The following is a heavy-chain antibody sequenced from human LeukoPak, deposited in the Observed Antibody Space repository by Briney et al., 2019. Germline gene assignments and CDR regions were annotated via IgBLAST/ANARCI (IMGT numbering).Heavy chain of an antibody. CDR2: IYTSGST. J-gene: IGHJ3*02. CDR1: GGSISSGSYY. D-gene: IGHD3-3*01. V-gene: IGHV4-61*02. Sequence: SQTLSLTCTVSGGSISSGSYYWSWIRQPAGKGLEWIGRIYTSGSTNYNPSLKSRVTISVDTSKNQFSLKLSSVTAADTAVYYCARDLGFTYYDFWRGYFMGDAFDIWGQGTMVTVSS. CDR3: ARDLGFTYYDFWRGYFMGDAFDI.